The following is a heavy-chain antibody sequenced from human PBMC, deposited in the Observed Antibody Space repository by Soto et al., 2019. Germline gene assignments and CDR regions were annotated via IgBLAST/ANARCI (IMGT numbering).Heavy chain of an antibody. J-gene: IGHJ6*02. CDR3: ARHVGYGDYSYYYYGMDV. CDR1: GYSFTSYW. D-gene: IGHD4-17*01. V-gene: IGHV5-51*01. CDR2: IYPGDSDT. Sequence: SLKISCKGSGYSFTSYWIAWVRQMPGKGLEWMGIIYPGDSDTRYSPSFQGQVTISVDKSIRTAYLQWSSLKASDTAMYYCARHVGYGDYSYYYYGMDVWGQGTTVTVSS.